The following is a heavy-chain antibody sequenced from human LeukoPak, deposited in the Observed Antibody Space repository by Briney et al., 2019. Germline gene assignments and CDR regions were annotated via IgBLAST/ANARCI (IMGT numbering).Heavy chain of an antibody. V-gene: IGHV3-21*01. Sequence: GGSLRLSCAASGFTFSSYSMNWVRQAPGKGLEWVSSISSSSSYIYYADSVKSRFTVSRDNAKNSLYLQMNSLRAEDTAVYYCARGSLWFGELSPGDVWGKGTTVTVSS. D-gene: IGHD3-10*01. CDR3: ARGSLWFGELSPGDV. CDR1: GFTFSSYS. J-gene: IGHJ6*04. CDR2: ISSSSSYI.